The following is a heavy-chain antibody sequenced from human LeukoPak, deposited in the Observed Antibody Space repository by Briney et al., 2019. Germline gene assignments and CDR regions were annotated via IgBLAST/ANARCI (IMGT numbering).Heavy chain of an antibody. V-gene: IGHV4-39*01. CDR1: DGSMSSTDHF. J-gene: IGHJ2*01. D-gene: IGHD3-10*01. CDR2: FYYTGTI. Sequence: PSETLSLTCIVSDGSMSSTDHFWGWIRQPPGEGLEWIGSFYYTGTIFYSPSLESRSTISIDTSKNQFSLKIRSVTAADTAVYYCARQGVVPNKAGWYFDLWGRGALVTVSS. CDR3: ARQGVVPNKAGWYFDL.